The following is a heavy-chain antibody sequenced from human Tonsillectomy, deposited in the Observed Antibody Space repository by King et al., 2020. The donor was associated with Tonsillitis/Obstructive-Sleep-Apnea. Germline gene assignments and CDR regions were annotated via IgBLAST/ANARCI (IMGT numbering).Heavy chain of an antibody. CDR3: AKDRGTMVRGVIIKPFDY. Sequence: VQLVESGGGVVQPGRSLRLSCAASGFTFSSYGMHWVRQAPGKGLEWVAVISYDGSNKYYADSVKGRFTISRNNSKNTLYLQMNSLRAEDTAVYYCAKDRGTMVRGVIIKPFDYWGQGTLVTDSS. V-gene: IGHV3-30*18. D-gene: IGHD3-10*01. CDR2: ISYDGSNK. J-gene: IGHJ4*02. CDR1: GFTFSSYG.